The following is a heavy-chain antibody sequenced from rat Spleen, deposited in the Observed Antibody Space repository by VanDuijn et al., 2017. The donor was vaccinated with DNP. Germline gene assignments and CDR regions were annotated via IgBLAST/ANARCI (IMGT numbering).Heavy chain of an antibody. CDR1: GFSLTSYG. D-gene: IGHD1-11*01. J-gene: IGHJ3*01. V-gene: IGHV2S12*01. CDR2: ISNGGST. Sequence: QVQLKESGLGLVQPSQTLSLTCTVSGFSLTSYGVSWVRQPPGKGLEWIAAISNGGSTYYNSALKSRLSISRDTSKNQVFLKMNSLQTEDTAFYFCTREGTALFAYWGQGTLVTVSS. CDR3: TREGTALFAY.